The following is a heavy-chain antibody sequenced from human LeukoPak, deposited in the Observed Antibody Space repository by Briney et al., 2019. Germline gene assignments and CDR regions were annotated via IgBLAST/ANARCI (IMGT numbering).Heavy chain of an antibody. D-gene: IGHD6-13*01. V-gene: IGHV3-30*03. CDR1: GFTFSSYG. J-gene: IGHJ6*02. CDR3: ARDQVAAAGTGYYYVMDV. CDR2: ISYDGSNK. Sequence: PGRSLRLSCAASGFTFSSYGMHWVRQAPGKGLEWVAVISYDGSNKYYADSVKGRFTISRDNSKNTLYLQMNSLRAEDTAVYYCARDQVAAAGTGYYYVMDVWGQGTTVTVSS.